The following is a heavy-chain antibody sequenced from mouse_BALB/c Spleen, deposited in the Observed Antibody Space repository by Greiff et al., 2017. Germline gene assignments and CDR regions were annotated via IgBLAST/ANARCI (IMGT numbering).Heavy chain of an antibody. D-gene: IGHD2-3*01. V-gene: IGHV5-17*02. CDR2: ISSGSSTI. CDR1: GFTFSSFG. CDR3: ARGGLYDGYYAAMDY. J-gene: IGHJ4*01. Sequence: EVMLVESGGGLVQPGGSRKLSCAASGFTFSSFGMHWVRQAPEKGLEWVAYISSGSSTIYYADTVKGRFTISRDNPKNTLFLQMTSLRSEDTAMYYCARGGLYDGYYAAMDYWGQGTSVTVSS.